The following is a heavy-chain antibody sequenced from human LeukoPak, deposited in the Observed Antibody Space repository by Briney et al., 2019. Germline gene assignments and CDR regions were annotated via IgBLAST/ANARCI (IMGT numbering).Heavy chain of an antibody. CDR1: GGTFSSYA. J-gene: IGHJ4*02. D-gene: IGHD3-10*01. Sequence: SVKVSCKASGGTFSSYAISWVRQAPGQGLEWMGRIISIFGIANYAQKFQGRVTITADKSTGTAYMELSSLRSEDTAVYYCARGTMVRIDYWGQGTLVTVSS. V-gene: IGHV1-69*04. CDR2: IISIFGIA. CDR3: ARGTMVRIDY.